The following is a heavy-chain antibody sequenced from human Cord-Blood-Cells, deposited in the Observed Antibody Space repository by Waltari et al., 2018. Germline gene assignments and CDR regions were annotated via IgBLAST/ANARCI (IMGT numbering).Heavy chain of an antibody. V-gene: IGHV4-39*01. CDR1: CGSISSSSYN. Sequence: QLQLQESGPGLVKPSETLSLTCTLSCGSISSSSYNWGRTRQPPGKGLEWIGSIYYSGSTYYNPSLKSRVTISVDTSKNQFSLKLSSVTAADTAVYYCARPNYDSSGYYHAFDIWGQGTMVTVSS. CDR2: IYYSGST. D-gene: IGHD3-22*01. CDR3: ARPNYDSSGYYHAFDI. J-gene: IGHJ3*02.